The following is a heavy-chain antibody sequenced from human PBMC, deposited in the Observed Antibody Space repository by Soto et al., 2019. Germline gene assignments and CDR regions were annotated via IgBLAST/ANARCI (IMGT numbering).Heavy chain of an antibody. V-gene: IGHV1-58*01. CDR3: AAAYSPRYYDILTAWFDP. CDR1: GFTFTSSA. D-gene: IGHD3-9*01. J-gene: IGHJ5*02. CDR2: IVVGSGNT. Sequence: SVKVSCKASGFTFTSSAVQWVRQARGQRLEWIGWIVVGSGNTNYAQKFQERVTITRDMSTSTAYMELSSLRSEDTAVYYCAAAYSPRYYDILTAWFDPWGQGTLVTVSS.